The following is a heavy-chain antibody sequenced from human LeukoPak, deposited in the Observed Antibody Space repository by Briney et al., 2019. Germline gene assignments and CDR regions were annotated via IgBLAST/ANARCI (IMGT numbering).Heavy chain of an antibody. CDR3: ARWPRGSTNRYFDY. CDR2: IQSGDSST. D-gene: IGHD2-2*01. CDR1: GYTLTNYW. V-gene: IGHV5-51*01. Sequence: RGESLKISCKASGYTLTNYWIGWVRQMPGKGLEWMGIIQSGDSSTGYSPSFQGQVTISADKSISTAYLQWSSLKASDTAMYYCARWPRGSTNRYFDYWGHGTLVTVSS. J-gene: IGHJ4*01.